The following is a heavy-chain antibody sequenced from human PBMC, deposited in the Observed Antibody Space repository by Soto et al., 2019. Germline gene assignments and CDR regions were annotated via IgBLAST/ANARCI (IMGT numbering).Heavy chain of an antibody. CDR1: GFTFSSYG. J-gene: IGHJ4*02. CDR3: AKDPRGTSMTTVTTYFDY. CDR2: ISYDGSNK. D-gene: IGHD4-17*01. V-gene: IGHV3-30*18. Sequence: QVQLVESGGGVVQPGRSLRLSCAASGFTFSSYGMHWVRQAPGKGLEWVAVISYDGSNKYYADSVKGRFTISRDNSKNTLYLQMNSLRAEDTAVYYCAKDPRGTSMTTVTTYFDYWGQGTLVTVSS.